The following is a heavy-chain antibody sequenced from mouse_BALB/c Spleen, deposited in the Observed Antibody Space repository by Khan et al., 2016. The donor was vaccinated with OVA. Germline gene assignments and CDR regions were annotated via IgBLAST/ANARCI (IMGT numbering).Heavy chain of an antibody. CDR2: ISYGGST. J-gene: IGHJ4*01. V-gene: IGHV3-2*02. Sequence: VQLKESGPGLVKPSQSLSLTCTVTGYSITSDYAWDWIRQFPGNKLEWMGYISYGGSTSYNQTLKSRISITRDTSTNQFFLQLNSVTTEDTATYYCARKNYYGYAMDYWGQGTSVTVSS. D-gene: IGHD1-1*01. CDR1: GYSITSDYA. CDR3: ARKNYYGYAMDY.